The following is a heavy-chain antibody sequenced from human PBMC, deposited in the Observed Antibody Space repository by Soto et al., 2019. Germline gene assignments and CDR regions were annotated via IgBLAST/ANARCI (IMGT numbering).Heavy chain of an antibody. V-gene: IGHV3-21*01. CDR2: ISSSGRYI. Sequence: EGQLVESGGGLVKPGGSLRLSCAASGFTFTNYNMNWVRQARGKGLEWVSSISSSGRYIFYADSVKGRFTISRDNPQNSLSLQMNSLGAEDTAVYHCARGDDYGDYAVIPYYMDVWGKGTTVTVSS. CDR1: GFTFTNYN. D-gene: IGHD4-17*01. CDR3: ARGDDYGDYAVIPYYMDV. J-gene: IGHJ6*03.